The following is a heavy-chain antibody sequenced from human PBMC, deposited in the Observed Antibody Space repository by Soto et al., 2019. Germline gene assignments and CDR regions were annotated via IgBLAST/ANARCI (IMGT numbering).Heavy chain of an antibody. D-gene: IGHD1-26*01. J-gene: IGHJ3*02. CDR3: ATVGGSYNAFDI. Sequence: QVQLQESGPGLVKPSETLSLTCTVSGGSISSYYWSWIRQPPGKGLEWIGYIYYSGSTNYNPSLKSRVTISVDTSKNQLSLKLSSVTAADTAVYYCATVGGSYNAFDIWGQGTMVTVSS. V-gene: IGHV4-59*01. CDR2: IYYSGST. CDR1: GGSISSYY.